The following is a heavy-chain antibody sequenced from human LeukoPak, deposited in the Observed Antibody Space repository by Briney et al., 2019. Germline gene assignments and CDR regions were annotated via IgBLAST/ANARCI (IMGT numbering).Heavy chain of an antibody. J-gene: IGHJ4*02. CDR3: ASSVVVPAAFDY. CDR2: IYTSGNT. Sequence: PSETLSLTCAVSGGSTSRYYWSWIRQPPGKGREWIGYIYTSGNTNYNPSLKSLVTISVDTSKNQFSLNLSSVTAADTAVYYCASSVVVPAAFDYWGQGTLVTVSS. V-gene: IGHV4-4*09. D-gene: IGHD2-2*01. CDR1: GGSTSRYY.